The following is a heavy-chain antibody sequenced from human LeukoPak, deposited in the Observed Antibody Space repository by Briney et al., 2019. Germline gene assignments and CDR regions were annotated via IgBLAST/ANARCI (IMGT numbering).Heavy chain of an antibody. D-gene: IGHD1-26*01. Sequence: GASVKVSCKASGYTFTSYGISWVRQAPGQGLEWMGWISAYNGNTNYAQKFQGRVTMTTGTSTSTAYMELRSLRSDDTAMYYCARVDSGRYYGHDYWGQGTLVTVTS. J-gene: IGHJ4*02. CDR3: ARVDSGRYYGHDY. V-gene: IGHV1-18*01. CDR1: GYTFTSYG. CDR2: ISAYNGNT.